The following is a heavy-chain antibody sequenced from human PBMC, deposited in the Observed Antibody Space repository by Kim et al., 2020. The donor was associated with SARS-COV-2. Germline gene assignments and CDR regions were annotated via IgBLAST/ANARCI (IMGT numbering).Heavy chain of an antibody. Sequence: GGSLRLSCAASGFTFSSYGMHWVRQAPGKGLEWVAVIWYDGSNKYYADSVKGRFTISRDNSKNTLYLQMNSLRAEDTAVYYCARSWDYDSSGYFQGSFDYWGQGTLVTVSS. V-gene: IGHV3-33*01. J-gene: IGHJ4*02. CDR3: ARSWDYDSSGYFQGSFDY. CDR2: IWYDGSNK. CDR1: GFTFSSYG. D-gene: IGHD3-22*01.